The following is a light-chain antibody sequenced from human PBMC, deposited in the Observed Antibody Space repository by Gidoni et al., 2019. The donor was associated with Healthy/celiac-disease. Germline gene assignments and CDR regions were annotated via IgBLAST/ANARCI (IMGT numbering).Light chain of an antibody. CDR3: QQSYSTQWT. Sequence: DIQMTQSPSSLSASVGDRVTITCRASQSISSYLNWYKQKPGKAPKLLIYAASSLQSGVPSRFSGSGSGTDFTLTISSLQPEDFATYYCQQSYSTQWTFXQXTKVEIK. V-gene: IGKV1-39*01. CDR2: AAS. CDR1: QSISSY. J-gene: IGKJ1*01.